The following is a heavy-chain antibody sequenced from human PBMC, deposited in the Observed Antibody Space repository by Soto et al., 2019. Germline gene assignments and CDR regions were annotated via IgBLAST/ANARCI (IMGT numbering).Heavy chain of an antibody. V-gene: IGHV1-69*13. Sequence: SVKVSCKASGGTFSSYAISWVRQAPGQGLEWMGGIIPIFGTANYAQKFQGRVTITADESTSTAYMELSSLRSEDTAVYYCARAGYCRGGSCYSVNDNWFDPWGQGTLVTVSS. D-gene: IGHD2-15*01. J-gene: IGHJ5*02. CDR2: IIPIFGTA. CDR3: ARAGYCRGGSCYSVNDNWFDP. CDR1: GGTFSSYA.